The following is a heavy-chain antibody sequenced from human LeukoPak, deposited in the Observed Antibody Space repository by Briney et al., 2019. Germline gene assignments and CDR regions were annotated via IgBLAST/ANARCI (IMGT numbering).Heavy chain of an antibody. D-gene: IGHD1-20*01. CDR1: GGTFRNYP. V-gene: IGHV1-69*13. CDR2: IIPGLGTA. Sequence: SVKVSCXVSGGTFRNYPIHWLRQASGQGLEWMGGIIPGLGTATYAQKFQGRVTFTADDSSTTAYMDLSSLRYDDTAVYYCGRWAGTTRENNSWSGPLDNWGQGILVSVPS. CDR3: GRWAGTTRENNSWSGPLDN. J-gene: IGHJ4*02.